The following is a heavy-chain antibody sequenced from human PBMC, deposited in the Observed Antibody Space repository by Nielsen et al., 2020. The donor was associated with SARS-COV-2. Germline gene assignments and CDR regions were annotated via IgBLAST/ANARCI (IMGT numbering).Heavy chain of an antibody. CDR1: GFAFSDFY. J-gene: IGHJ4*02. Sequence: GGSLRLSCAASGFAFSDFYMTWIRQAPGKGLEWMAAILDDGSNAYSGDSVKGRFTVSRDNSKNTLYLQMTDLRTEDTAVYFCARDARGYYGFDFVFDYWGQGSLVTVSS. CDR2: ILDDGSNA. V-gene: IGHV3-30-3*01. CDR3: ARDARGYYGFDFVFDY. D-gene: IGHD5-12*01.